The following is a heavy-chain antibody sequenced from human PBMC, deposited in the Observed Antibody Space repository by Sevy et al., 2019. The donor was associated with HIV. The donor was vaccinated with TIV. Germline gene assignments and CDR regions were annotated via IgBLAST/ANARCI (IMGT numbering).Heavy chain of an antibody. CDR3: TRGYYYDGSGYSDY. Sequence: GGSLRLSCTGSGFTFGDYAMSWFRQAPGMGLEWVGFIRSKDYGGATEYAASVKGRFTISRDDSKSIADLQMNSLKTEDTAVYYCTRGYYYDGSGYSDYRGQGTLVTVSS. CDR1: GFTFGDYA. V-gene: IGHV3-49*03. J-gene: IGHJ4*02. CDR2: IRSKDYGGAT. D-gene: IGHD3-22*01.